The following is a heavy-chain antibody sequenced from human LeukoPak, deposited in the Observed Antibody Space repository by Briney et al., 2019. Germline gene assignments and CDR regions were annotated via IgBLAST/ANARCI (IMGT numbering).Heavy chain of an antibody. CDR3: AREVYRIGVGGFDP. J-gene: IGHJ5*02. CDR1: GFSFDDYD. V-gene: IGHV3-20*04. CDR2: IDWKGRPT. Sequence: PGGSLRLSCAASGFSFDDYDMAWLRQAPGKGLEWVSDIDWKGRPTSYADSVKGRFTISRDNAKKSLYLRLDSLRAEDTALYYCAREVYRIGVGGFDPWGQGTLVIVSS. D-gene: IGHD6-19*01.